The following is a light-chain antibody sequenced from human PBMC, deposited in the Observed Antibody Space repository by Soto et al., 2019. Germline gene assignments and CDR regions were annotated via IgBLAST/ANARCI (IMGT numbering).Light chain of an antibody. J-gene: IGLJ1*01. CDR1: SSDVGAYNY. CDR2: DVS. Sequence: QSALTQPASVSGSPGQSITISCTGTSSDVGAYNYVSWYQQHPGKVPKLMIYDVSDRPSGVSNRFSGSKSGNTAFLTISGLQAEDEADYYCSSFTRSNSYVFGTGTKLTVL. CDR3: SSFTRSNSYV. V-gene: IGLV2-14*03.